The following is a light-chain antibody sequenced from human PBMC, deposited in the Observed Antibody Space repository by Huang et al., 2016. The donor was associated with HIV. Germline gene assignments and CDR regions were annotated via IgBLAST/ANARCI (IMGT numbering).Light chain of an antibody. CDR3: QQSYSDPYT. CDR1: QNIRTY. V-gene: IGKV1-39*01. Sequence: DIQMTQSPSSLSASVGDRVTITCRASQNIRTYLNWYQQKPGKAPKLLIYAASSLQSGVPSRFSGSVSGTDFTLTISSLQPEDFATYYCQQSYSDPYTFGQGTKLEIK. J-gene: IGKJ2*01. CDR2: AAS.